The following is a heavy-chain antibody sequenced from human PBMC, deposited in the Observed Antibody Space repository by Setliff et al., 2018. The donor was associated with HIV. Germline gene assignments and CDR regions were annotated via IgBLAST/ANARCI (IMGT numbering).Heavy chain of an antibody. D-gene: IGHD5-12*01. V-gene: IGHV1-2*02. Sequence: GASVKVSCKASGYTFTSYGISWVRQAPGQGLEWMGWINPNSGGTNYAQKFQGRVTMTRDTSISTAFMELSRLRSDDTAVYYCARDAQEMSIVATIFVYYYYYMDVWGKGTTVTVSS. CDR2: INPNSGGT. CDR3: ARDAQEMSIVATIFVYYYYYMDV. CDR1: GYTFTSYG. J-gene: IGHJ6*03.